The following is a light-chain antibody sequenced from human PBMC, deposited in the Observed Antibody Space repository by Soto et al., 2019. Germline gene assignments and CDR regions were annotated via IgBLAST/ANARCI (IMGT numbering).Light chain of an antibody. J-gene: IGKJ1*01. Sequence: ILVTQSPATLSVSPGERATLCFSASQSVSSRSLAWYQQKPGQAPRLLISDASNRAADIPDRFSGSGSGTDFTLTINRLEPEDFAVYYCQQYAGSPRTFGQGTKVDIK. V-gene: IGKV3-20*01. CDR3: QQYAGSPRT. CDR1: QSVSSRS. CDR2: DAS.